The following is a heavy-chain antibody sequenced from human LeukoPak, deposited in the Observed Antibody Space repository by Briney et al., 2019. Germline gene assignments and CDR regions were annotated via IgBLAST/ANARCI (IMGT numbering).Heavy chain of an antibody. D-gene: IGHD5-18*01. J-gene: IGHJ6*02. CDR3: AAGRSYSYGNYYYGMDV. CDR1: GFTLSSAV. V-gene: IGHV1-58*02. Sequence: SVKVSCKASGFTLSSAVMQWVRQARGQRLEWIGWIVVGSGNTNYAQKFQERVTITRDMSTSIAYMELSSLRFEDTAVYYCAAGRSYSYGNYYYGMDVWGQWTTVTVSS. CDR2: IVVGSGNT.